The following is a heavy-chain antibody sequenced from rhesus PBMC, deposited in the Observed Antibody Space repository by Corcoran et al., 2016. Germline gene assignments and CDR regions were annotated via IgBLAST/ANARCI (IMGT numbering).Heavy chain of an antibody. CDR2: IAPSNSDA. J-gene: IGHJ4*01. CDR1: GYSFNNYW. V-gene: IGHV5-20*02. Sequence: EVQLVQSGAEVKRPGASLKISCKTSGYSFNNYWISWVGQMSGKGLVWMGAIAPSNSDARYSPSFQGQVTISADKSITTAYLQWSSLKASDTATYYCARGRTLGFDYWGQGVLVTVSS. CDR3: ARGRTLGFDY. D-gene: IGHD2-39*01.